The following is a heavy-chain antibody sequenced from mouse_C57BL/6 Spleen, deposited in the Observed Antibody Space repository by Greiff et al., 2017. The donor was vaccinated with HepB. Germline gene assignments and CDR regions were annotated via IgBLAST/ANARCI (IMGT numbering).Heavy chain of an antibody. V-gene: IGHV1-5*01. CDR1: GYTFTSYW. CDR3: TMGTTVVEDFDY. Sequence: EVQLQQSGTVLARPGASVKMSCKTSGYTFTSYWMHWVKQRPGQGLEWIGAIYPGNSDTSYNQKFKGKAKLTAVTSASTAYMELSSLTNEDSAVYYCTMGTTVVEDFDYWGQGTTLTVSS. J-gene: IGHJ2*01. CDR2: IYPGNSDT. D-gene: IGHD1-1*01.